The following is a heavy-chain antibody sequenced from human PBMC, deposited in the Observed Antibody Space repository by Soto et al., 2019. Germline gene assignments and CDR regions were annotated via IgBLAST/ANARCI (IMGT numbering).Heavy chain of an antibody. D-gene: IGHD6-19*01. CDR1: GGSISSYY. CDR3: ARFQAVAEMHDYYYYYGMDV. V-gene: IGHV4-59*01. CDR2: IYYSGST. Sequence: PSETLSLTCTVSGGSISSYYWSWIRQPPGKGLEWIGYIYYSGSTNYNPSLKSRVTISVDTSKNQFSLKLSSVTAADTAVYYCARFQAVAEMHDYYYYYGMDVWGQGTTVTVSS. J-gene: IGHJ6*02.